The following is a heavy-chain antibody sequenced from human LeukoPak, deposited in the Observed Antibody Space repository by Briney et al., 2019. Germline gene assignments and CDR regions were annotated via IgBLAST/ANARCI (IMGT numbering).Heavy chain of an antibody. D-gene: IGHD6-13*01. CDR2: IYSGGST. V-gene: IGHV3-53*01. Sequence: GGSLRLSCAASGFTVSNNYMSWVRQAPGKGLEWVSIIYSGGSTYYADSVKGRFTISRDNSKNTLYLQMNSLRAEDTAVYYCAKETAAGVTHYYYGMDVWGQGTTVTVSS. J-gene: IGHJ6*02. CDR3: AKETAAGVTHYYYGMDV. CDR1: GFTVSNNY.